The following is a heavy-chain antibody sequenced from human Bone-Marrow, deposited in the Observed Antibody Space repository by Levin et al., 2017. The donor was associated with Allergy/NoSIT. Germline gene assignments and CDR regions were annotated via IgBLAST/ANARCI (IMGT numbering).Heavy chain of an antibody. J-gene: IGHJ4*02. CDR1: GFTFSNYA. Sequence: AGGSLRLSCAGSGFTFSNYAMTWVRQAPGKGLQWVSTISRSGANTHYADSVEGRFTISRDNSKDTLYLQMNSLRAEDTAVYYCGSDWSAGYFDYWGQGTLVNVSS. CDR2: ISRSGANT. V-gene: IGHV3-23*01. D-gene: IGHD3-9*01. CDR3: GSDWSAGYFDY.